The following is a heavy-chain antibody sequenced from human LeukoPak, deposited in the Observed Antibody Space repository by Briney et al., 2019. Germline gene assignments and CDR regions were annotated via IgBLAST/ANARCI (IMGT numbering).Heavy chain of an antibody. V-gene: IGHV4-39*01. Sequence: SETLSLTCSVSGGSISSNNHYWDWTRQPPGKGLEWIGSIYYSGNTYYNPSLKSRVDISVDTSKNQFSLKLISVTAADTAVYYCARRPYSVSDAPNAFDIWGQGTMVTVSS. D-gene: IGHD1-26*01. CDR2: IYYSGNT. CDR1: GGSISSNNHY. CDR3: ARRPYSVSDAPNAFDI. J-gene: IGHJ3*02.